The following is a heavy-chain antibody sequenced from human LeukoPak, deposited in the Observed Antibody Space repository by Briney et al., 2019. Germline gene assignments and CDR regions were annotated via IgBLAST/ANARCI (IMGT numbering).Heavy chain of an antibody. V-gene: IGHV1-18*01. CDR1: GYTFTRYG. CDR3: ARDRPYISGWYNNDY. CDR2: ISVYNGNT. Sequence: ASVTVSCKASGYTFTRYGISWVRQAPGQGVEGMGWISVYNGNTKNAQKVQGRVTMTTDTSTSTAYMELRSLRSDDTAVYYCARDRPYISGWYNNDYWGQGTLVTVSS. D-gene: IGHD6-19*01. J-gene: IGHJ4*02.